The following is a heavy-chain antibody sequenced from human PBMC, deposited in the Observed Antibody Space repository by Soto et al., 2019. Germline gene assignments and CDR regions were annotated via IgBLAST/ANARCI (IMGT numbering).Heavy chain of an antibody. J-gene: IGHJ4*02. V-gene: IGHV2-5*02. Sequence: QITLKESGPTLVKPTQTLTLTCIFSEFSLSTNGMGVGWIRQPPGKALEWLAIIYWDDDKRYSPFLKSRLSITKDTSKSQVMFTMTNMDPEDTATYYCAHSSTGGGYDILTGYRSHYFDFWGQGTLVTVSS. CDR2: IYWDDDK. CDR3: AHSSTGGGYDILTGYRSHYFDF. CDR1: EFSLSTNGMG. D-gene: IGHD3-9*01.